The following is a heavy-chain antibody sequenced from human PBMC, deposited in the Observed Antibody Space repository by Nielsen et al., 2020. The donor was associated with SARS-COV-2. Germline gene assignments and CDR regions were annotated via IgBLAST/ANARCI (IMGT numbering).Heavy chain of an antibody. J-gene: IGHJ4*02. Sequence: ASVKVSCKASGYTFTSYGISWVRQAPGQGLEWMGGIIPIFGTANYAQKLQGRVTMTTDTSTSTAHMELRSLRSDDTAVYYCARGTGEDYWGQGTLVTVSS. CDR1: GYTFTSYG. D-gene: IGHD3/OR15-3a*01. CDR2: IIPIFGTA. V-gene: IGHV1-18*01. CDR3: ARGTGEDY.